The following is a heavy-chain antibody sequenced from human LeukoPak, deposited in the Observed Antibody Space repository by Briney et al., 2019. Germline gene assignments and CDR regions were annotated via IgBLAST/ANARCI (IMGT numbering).Heavy chain of an antibody. CDR2: INHSGST. V-gene: IGHV4-34*01. CDR3: ARLPSSSYYYYYMDV. Sequence: SETLSLTCAVYGGSFSGYYWSWIRQPPGKGLEWIGEINHSGSTNYNPSLRSRVTISVDTSKNQFSLKLSSVTAADTAVYYCARLPSSSYYYYYMDVWGKGTTVTVSS. J-gene: IGHJ6*03. CDR1: GGSFSGYY. D-gene: IGHD6-13*01.